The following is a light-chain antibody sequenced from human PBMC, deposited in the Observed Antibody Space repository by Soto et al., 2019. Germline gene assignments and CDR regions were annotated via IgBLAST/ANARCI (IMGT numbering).Light chain of an antibody. Sequence: QSVLTQPASVSGSPGQSITISCTGTSSDVGDYNFVSWYQQHPGKAPKFMIYNVTDRPSGISNRFSGSKSGNTASLNISGLRPEDEADYYCISYAGTSPHVVFGGGTKVTVL. CDR1: SSDVGDYNF. CDR3: ISYAGTSPHVV. V-gene: IGLV2-14*01. J-gene: IGLJ2*01. CDR2: NVT.